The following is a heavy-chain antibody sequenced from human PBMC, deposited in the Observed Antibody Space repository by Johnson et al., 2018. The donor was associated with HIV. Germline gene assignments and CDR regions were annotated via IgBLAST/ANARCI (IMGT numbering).Heavy chain of an antibody. V-gene: IGHV3-30*18. Sequence: QVQLVESGGGLVQPGGSLRLSCAASGFTFSSYWMSWVRQAPGKGLEWVAVISNDGSNKYYADSVKGRFSISRDNSKNIVYLQMNSLRAEDTAVYYCAKDRRASDPRGAFDIWGQGTMVTVSS. J-gene: IGHJ3*02. CDR2: ISNDGSNK. CDR1: GFTFSSYW. CDR3: AKDRRASDPRGAFDI.